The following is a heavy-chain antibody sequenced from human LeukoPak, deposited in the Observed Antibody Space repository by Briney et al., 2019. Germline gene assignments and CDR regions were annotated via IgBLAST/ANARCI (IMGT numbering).Heavy chain of an antibody. Sequence: ASVKVSCKASGYTFNTYDINWVRQATGQGLEWMGWMKPDSGATGYAPRFQGRVTITRNMSISTAYMEMSSLRSDDTAVYYCVRGGLHCRGTDCYSTGLFDSWGRGTLVIVSS. J-gene: IGHJ4*02. V-gene: IGHV1-8*03. CDR2: MKPDSGAT. D-gene: IGHD2-21*02. CDR1: GYTFNTYD. CDR3: VRGGLHCRGTDCYSTGLFDS.